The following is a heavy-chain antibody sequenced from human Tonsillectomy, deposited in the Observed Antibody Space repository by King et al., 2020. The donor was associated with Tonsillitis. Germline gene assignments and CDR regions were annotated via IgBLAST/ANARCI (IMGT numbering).Heavy chain of an antibody. D-gene: IGHD4-17*01. CDR1: GASISSSSYY. J-gene: IGHJ4*02. V-gene: IGHV4-39*07. CDR2: IYYSGST. Sequence: QLQESGPGLVKPSETLSLTCTVSGASISSSSYYWGWIRQPPGKGLEWIVSIYYSGSTYYNPSLKSRGTISVDTSKNQFSLRLSSVTAADTAVYYWARTRYGDYHDYWGQGTLVTVSS. CDR3: ARTRYGDYHDY.